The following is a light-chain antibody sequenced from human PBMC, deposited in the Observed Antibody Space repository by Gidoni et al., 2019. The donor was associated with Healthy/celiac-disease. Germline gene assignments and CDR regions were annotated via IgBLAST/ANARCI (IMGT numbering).Light chain of an antibody. CDR3: QQYNNWPTLT. Sequence: EIVMTQSTATLSVSLGERATLSCRASQSVSSNLAWYQQKPGQAPRLLIYGASTRATGIPARFSGSGSGTEFTLTISSLQSEDFAVYYCQQYNNWPTLTFGQGTRLEIK. CDR2: GAS. V-gene: IGKV3-15*01. CDR1: QSVSSN. J-gene: IGKJ5*01.